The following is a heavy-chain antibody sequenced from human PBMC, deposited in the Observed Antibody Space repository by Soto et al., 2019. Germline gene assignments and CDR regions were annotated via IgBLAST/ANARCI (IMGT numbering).Heavy chain of an antibody. CDR1: GFTFSSYA. J-gene: IGHJ4*02. D-gene: IGHD2-21*02. CDR3: AKPLDMHIVVVTAIVDY. CDR2: ISGSGGST. Sequence: GGSLRLSCAASGFTFSSYAMSWVRQAPGKGLEWVSAISGSGGSTYYADSVKGRFTISRDNSKNTLYLQMNSLRAEDTAVYYCAKPLDMHIVVVTAIVDYWGQGTLVTVSS. V-gene: IGHV3-23*01.